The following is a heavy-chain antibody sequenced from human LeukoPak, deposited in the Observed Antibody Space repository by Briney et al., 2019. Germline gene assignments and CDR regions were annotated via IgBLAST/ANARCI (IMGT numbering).Heavy chain of an antibody. J-gene: IGHJ4*02. D-gene: IGHD2-2*02. Sequence: PSETLSLTCAVSGGSLIDYYWSWIRQPPGKGLEWIGEISHSGSTRYSPSLKSRVTVSVDTSNNQFSLNLTSVTAADTAVYYCAGGYCSSTSCYIGEDYWGQGTLVTVSS. CDR1: GGSLIDYY. CDR2: ISHSGST. CDR3: AGGYCSSTSCYIGEDY. V-gene: IGHV4-34*01.